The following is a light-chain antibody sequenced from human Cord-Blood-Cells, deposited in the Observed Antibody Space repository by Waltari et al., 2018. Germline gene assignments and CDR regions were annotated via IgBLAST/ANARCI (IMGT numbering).Light chain of an antibody. J-gene: IGKJ1*01. CDR3: QQYGSSPWT. CDR1: QSVSSSY. CDR2: GAS. Sequence: EIVLTQSPGTLSLSPGERATLPCRASQSVSSSYLAWYQQKPGQAPRLLIYGASSRATGIPDMISGSGSGTDFTLTISRLEPEDFAVYYCQQYGSSPWTFGQGTKVEIK. V-gene: IGKV3-20*01.